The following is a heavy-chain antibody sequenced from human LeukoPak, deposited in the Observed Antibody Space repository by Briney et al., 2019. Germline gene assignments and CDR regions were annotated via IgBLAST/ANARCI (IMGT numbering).Heavy chain of an antibody. Sequence: QPGGSLRLSCAASGFGFSNFWMHWVRQTPGAGLEWVAVIWSDGSDKYYAKSVKGRFTISRDNSKNSLFLQMNSLRAEDTAVYYCAKDAQRGFDYSNSLQNWGQGILVTVSS. CDR3: AKDAQRGFDYSNSLQN. V-gene: IGHV3-33*06. D-gene: IGHD4-11*01. CDR1: GFGFSNFW. CDR2: IWSDGSDK. J-gene: IGHJ1*01.